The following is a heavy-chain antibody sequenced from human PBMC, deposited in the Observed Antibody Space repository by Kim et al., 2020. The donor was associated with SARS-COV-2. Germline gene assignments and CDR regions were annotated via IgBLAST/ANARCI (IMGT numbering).Heavy chain of an antibody. D-gene: IGHD2-2*02. Sequence: GGSLRLSCAASGFTFSSYGMHWVRQAPGKGLEWVAVIWYDGSNKYYADSVKGRFTISRDNSKNTLYLQMNSLRAEDTAVYYCARAHLRYCSSTSCYTGFDYWGQGTLVTVSS. CDR3: ARAHLRYCSSTSCYTGFDY. CDR2: IWYDGSNK. J-gene: IGHJ4*02. V-gene: IGHV3-33*01. CDR1: GFTFSSYG.